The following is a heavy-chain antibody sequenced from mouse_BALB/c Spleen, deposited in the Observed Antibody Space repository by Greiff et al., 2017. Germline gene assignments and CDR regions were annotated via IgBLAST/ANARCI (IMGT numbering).Heavy chain of an antibody. V-gene: IGHV1-69*02. CDR1: GYTFTSYW. CDR3: ARGLLYYAMDY. Sequence: QVQLQQSGAELVKPGASVKLSCKASGYTFTSYWMHWVKQRPGQGLEWIGEIDPSDSYTNYNQKFKGKATLTVDKSSSTAYMQLSSLTSEDSAVYYCARGLLYYAMDYWGQGTSVTVSS. D-gene: IGHD2-1*01. CDR2: IDPSDSYT. J-gene: IGHJ4*01.